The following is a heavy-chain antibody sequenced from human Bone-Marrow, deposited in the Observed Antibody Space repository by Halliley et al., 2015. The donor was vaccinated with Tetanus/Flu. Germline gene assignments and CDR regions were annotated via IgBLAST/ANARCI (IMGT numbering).Heavy chain of an antibody. D-gene: IGHD6-13*01. V-gene: IGHV5-51*01. CDR1: GYSFTTYW. CDR3: AALIAASHFTDY. J-gene: IGHJ4*02. CDR2: IYPGDSDT. Sequence: QLVQSGAEVKKPGESLRISCKGSGYSFTTYWIGWVRQVPGKGLELMGIIYPGDSDTRYSPSFQGQVIISADKSVNTAYLQWSTLKASDTAMYYCAALIAASHFTDYWAREPWSPSP.